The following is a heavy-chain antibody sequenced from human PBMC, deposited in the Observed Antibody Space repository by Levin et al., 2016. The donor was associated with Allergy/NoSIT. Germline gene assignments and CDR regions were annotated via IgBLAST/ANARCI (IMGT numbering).Heavy chain of an antibody. J-gene: IGHJ5*02. D-gene: IGHD3-10*01. V-gene: IGHV4-31*03. Sequence: SETLSLTCTVSGGSISSDDYYWSWIRQHPGKGLEWIGYIYYSGGTYYNPSLKSRVTISIDTSKNQFSLKLRSVSAADTAVYYCARDLFTRIRGVRGINWFDPWGQGTLVTVSS. CDR2: IYYSGGT. CDR3: ARDLFTRIRGVRGINWFDP. CDR1: GGSISSDDYY.